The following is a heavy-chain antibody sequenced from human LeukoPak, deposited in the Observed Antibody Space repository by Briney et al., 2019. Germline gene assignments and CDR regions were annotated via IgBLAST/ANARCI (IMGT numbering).Heavy chain of an antibody. Sequence: GGSLRLSCAASGFTFSSYGMHWVRQAPGKGLEWVAVIWYDGSNKYYADSVKGRFTISRDNSKNTLYLQMDSLRAEDTAVYYCARDSPTIAAAGTGEDFDYWGQGTLVTVSS. CDR1: GFTFSSYG. D-gene: IGHD6-13*01. CDR3: ARDSPTIAAAGTGEDFDY. CDR2: IWYDGSNK. V-gene: IGHV3-33*01. J-gene: IGHJ4*02.